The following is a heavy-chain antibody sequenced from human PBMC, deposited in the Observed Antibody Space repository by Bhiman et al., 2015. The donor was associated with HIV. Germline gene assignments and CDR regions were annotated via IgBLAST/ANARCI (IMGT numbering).Heavy chain of an antibody. CDR2: IWYDGSNK. CDR1: GFTFSTYG. V-gene: IGHV3-33*01. D-gene: IGHD3-16*02. J-gene: IGHJ4*02. Sequence: QVHLVESGGGVVQPGRSLRLSCAASGFTFSTYGMHWVRQAPGKGLQWVAVIWYDGSNKYYADSVKGRFTISRDNSKNTLYLQMNSLRAEDTAVYYCTTAHIYYDYVWGSYRTSDYWGQGTLVTVSS. CDR3: TTAHIYYDYVWGSYRTSDY.